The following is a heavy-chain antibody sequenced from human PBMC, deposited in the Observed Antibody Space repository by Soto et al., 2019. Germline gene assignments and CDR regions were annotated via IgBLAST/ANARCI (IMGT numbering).Heavy chain of an antibody. J-gene: IGHJ3*02. CDR3: ARELFQFGPRVGTFDI. CDR2: IYKSGTT. D-gene: IGHD3-16*01. Sequence: SETLSLTCTVSGGSTISFSCSCVRHLPLKRLEWIAFIYKSGTTNYNPSLGSRVTVSVDTSKNQFSLKLTSVTAADTAVYYCARELFQFGPRVGTFDIWGPGTMVTVSS. V-gene: IGHV4-59*01. CDR1: GGSTISFS.